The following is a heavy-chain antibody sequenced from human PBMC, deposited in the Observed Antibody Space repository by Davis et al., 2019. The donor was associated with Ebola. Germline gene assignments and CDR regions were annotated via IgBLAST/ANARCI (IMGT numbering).Heavy chain of an antibody. D-gene: IGHD7-27*01. CDR3: ARIPLGIGAFDY. CDR1: GGSISSYYW. CDR2: IDWDDDK. Sequence: LRLSCTVSGGSISSYYWSWIRQPPGKALEWLARIDWDDDKFYSTSLKTRLTISKDTSKNQVVLTMTNMDPVDTATYYCARIPLGIGAFDYWGQGTLVTVSS. V-gene: IGHV2-70*16. J-gene: IGHJ4*02.